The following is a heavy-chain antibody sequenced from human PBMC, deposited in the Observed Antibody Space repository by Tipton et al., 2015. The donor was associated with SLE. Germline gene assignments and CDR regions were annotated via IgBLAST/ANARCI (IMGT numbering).Heavy chain of an antibody. CDR2: IRSKANGGTT. CDR3: VDVDRC. D-gene: IGHD3-22*01. V-gene: IGHV3-49*04. J-gene: IGHJ1*01. CDR1: GFTFGDYI. Sequence: QLVQSGGGLVQPGRSLRLSCTASGFTFGDYIMTWVRQAPGKGLELVGFIRSKANGGTTQLAASVKGRFTISRDNAKNTLYLQMNSLRDEDTAVYHCVDVDRCWGQGTLVTVSS.